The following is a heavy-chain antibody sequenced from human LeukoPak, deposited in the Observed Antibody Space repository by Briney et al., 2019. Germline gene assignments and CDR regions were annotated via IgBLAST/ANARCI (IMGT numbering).Heavy chain of an antibody. J-gene: IGHJ4*02. D-gene: IGHD5-12*01. CDR1: GFTFSSYA. Sequence: GGSLRLSCAASGFTFSSYAMSWVRQAPGKGLEWVSYISSSGSTIYYADSVKGRFTISRDNAKNSLYLQMNSLRAEDTAVYYCAKARVMSGYDIDYWGQGTLVTVSS. CDR3: AKARVMSGYDIDY. V-gene: IGHV3-48*04. CDR2: ISSSGSTI.